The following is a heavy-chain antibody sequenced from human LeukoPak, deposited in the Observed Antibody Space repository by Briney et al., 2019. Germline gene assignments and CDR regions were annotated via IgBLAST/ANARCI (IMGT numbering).Heavy chain of an antibody. J-gene: IGHJ4*02. Sequence: PVGSLRLPCASCGFCFIHWFLLGVRQAPGKGLEFVSAISSDGSTPYYADSVKGRFTISRDNSKNTLYLQMGSLRAEDMAVYYCWRVFNGPAKGLDYCGQGTLVTVSS. CDR1: GFCFIHWF. D-gene: IGHD2-8*01. CDR3: WRVFNGPAKGLDY. CDR2: ISSDGSTP. V-gene: IGHV3-64*02.